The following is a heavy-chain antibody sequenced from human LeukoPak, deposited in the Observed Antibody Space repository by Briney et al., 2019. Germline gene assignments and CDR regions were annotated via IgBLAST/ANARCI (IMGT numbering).Heavy chain of an antibody. CDR3: ARQSRLSHVWGSYRPTKKPSRRHYYYMDV. V-gene: IGHV4-61*02. Sequence: KPSETLSLTCTVSGGSISSGSYYWTWIRQPAGKGLEWIGRIYTSGSTNYNPSLKSRVTISVDTSKNQFSLKLSSVTAADTAVYYCARQSRLSHVWGSYRPTKKPSRRHYYYMDVWGKGTTVTISS. D-gene: IGHD3-16*02. CDR2: IYTSGST. J-gene: IGHJ6*03. CDR1: GGSISSGSYY.